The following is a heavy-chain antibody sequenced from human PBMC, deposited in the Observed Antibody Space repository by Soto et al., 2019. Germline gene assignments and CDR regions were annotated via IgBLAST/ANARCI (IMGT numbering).Heavy chain of an antibody. CDR1: GFSLSTSGVG. V-gene: IGHV2-5*02. Sequence: QITLKESGPTLVKPTQTLTLTCTFSGFSLSTSGVGVGWIRQPPGKALEWLALIYWDDDKRYSPSLKSRLTXTXVTSKNQVVLTMTNMDPVDTATYYCALTDWRWYFDYWGQGTLVTVSS. J-gene: IGHJ4*02. CDR2: IYWDDDK. CDR3: ALTDWRWYFDY. D-gene: IGHD2-8*02.